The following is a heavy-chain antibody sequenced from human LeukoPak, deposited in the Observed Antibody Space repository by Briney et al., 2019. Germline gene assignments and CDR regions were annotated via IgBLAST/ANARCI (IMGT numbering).Heavy chain of an antibody. CDR3: ARIVGATLFDY. Sequence: SETLSLTCTVSGGSISSSSYYWGWIRQPPGKGLAWTGSIYYSGSTYYNPSLKSRVTISVDTSKNQFSLKLSSVTAADTAVYYCARIVGATLFDYWGQGTLVTVSS. V-gene: IGHV4-39*01. CDR2: IYYSGST. CDR1: GGSISSSSYY. J-gene: IGHJ4*02. D-gene: IGHD1-26*01.